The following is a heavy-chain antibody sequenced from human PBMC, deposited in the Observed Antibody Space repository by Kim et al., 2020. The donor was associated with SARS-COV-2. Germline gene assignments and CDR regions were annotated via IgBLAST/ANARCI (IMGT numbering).Heavy chain of an antibody. CDR1: GGSISSSNW. CDR3: ARVFGSSWYSYYFDY. Sequence: SETLSLTCAVSGGSISSSNWWSWVRQPPGKRLEWIGEIYHSGSTNYNPSLKSRVTISVDKSKNQFSLKLSSVTAADTAVYYCARVFGSSWYSYYFDYWGQGTLVTVSS. D-gene: IGHD6-13*01. V-gene: IGHV4-4*02. J-gene: IGHJ4*02. CDR2: IYHSGST.